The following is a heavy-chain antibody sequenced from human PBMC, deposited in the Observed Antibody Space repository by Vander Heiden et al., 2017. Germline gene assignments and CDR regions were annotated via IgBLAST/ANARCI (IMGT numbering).Heavy chain of an antibody. CDR1: VFTFSSYS. CDR2: ISSSSGTI. D-gene: IGHD2-8*01. V-gene: IGHV3-48*01. J-gene: IGHJ4*02. Sequence: EVQLVESGGALVQPGGSLRLSCAASVFTFSSYSMNWVRQAPGKGLEWVSYISSSSGTIKYGDSVKGRFTISRDNAKNSLFLQMNSLRAEDTAVYYCARGPNGVGWGQGTLVTVSS. CDR3: ARGPNGVG.